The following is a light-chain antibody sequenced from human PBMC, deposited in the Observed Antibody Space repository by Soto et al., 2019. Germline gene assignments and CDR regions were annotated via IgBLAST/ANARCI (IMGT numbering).Light chain of an antibody. CDR3: QQYYKWPLT. CDR1: QSVSSN. Sequence: EIVMTQSPATLSASPGERATLSCRASQSVSSNLAWYQQKPGQAPRLLIYGASTRATVIPGRFSGSGSGTEFTLTISGLQSEDFAVYYCQQYYKWPLTFGGGTKVEIK. J-gene: IGKJ4*01. CDR2: GAS. V-gene: IGKV3-15*01.